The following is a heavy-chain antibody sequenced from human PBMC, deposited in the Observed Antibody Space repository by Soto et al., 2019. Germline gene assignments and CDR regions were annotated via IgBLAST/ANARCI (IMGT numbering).Heavy chain of an antibody. CDR3: ASGGIAAAGAFYYYYYYGMDV. V-gene: IGHV1-46*01. D-gene: IGHD6-13*01. J-gene: IGHJ6*02. CDR2: INPSGGST. CDR1: GYTFTSYY. Sequence: ASVKVSCKASGYTFTSYYMHWVRQAPGQGLEWMGIINPSGGSTSYAQKFQGRVTMTRDTSTGTVYMELSSLRSEDTAVYYCASGGIAAAGAFYYYYYYGMDVWGQGTTVTVSS.